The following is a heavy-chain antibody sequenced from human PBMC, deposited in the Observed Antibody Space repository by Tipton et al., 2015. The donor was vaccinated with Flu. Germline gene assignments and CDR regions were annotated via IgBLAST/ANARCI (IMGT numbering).Heavy chain of an antibody. CDR1: GGSISSHH. CDR2: ISSSGTT. J-gene: IGHJ4*02. D-gene: IGHD2-2*01. V-gene: IGHV4-59*11. Sequence: TLSLTCTVSGGSISSHHWSWIRQSPGKGLEWIAYISSSGTTNYNPSLKSRVTISADTSKNQFSLKLNSVTAADTAVYYCARDVAAVPAAIRDWGQGTLVTVSS. CDR3: ARDVAAVPAAIRD.